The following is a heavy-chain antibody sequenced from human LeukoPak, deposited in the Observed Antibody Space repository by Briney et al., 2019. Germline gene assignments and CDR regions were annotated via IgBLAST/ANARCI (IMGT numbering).Heavy chain of an antibody. CDR3: ARDAGQELLAGGFDF. D-gene: IGHD3-10*01. J-gene: IGHJ4*02. CDR1: GGSLSSNY. Sequence: SETLSLTCTISGGSLSSNYWSWIRQPAGKGLEWIGRIHASGTTNFDPSLKRRLTMSLDTSKNQFSLKLKSVTAADTAVYYCARDAGQELLAGGFDFWGQGALVTVSS. V-gene: IGHV4-4*07. CDR2: IHASGTT.